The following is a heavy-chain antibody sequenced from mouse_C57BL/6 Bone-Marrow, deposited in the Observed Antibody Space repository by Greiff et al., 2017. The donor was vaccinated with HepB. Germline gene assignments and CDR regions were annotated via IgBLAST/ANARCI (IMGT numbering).Heavy chain of an antibody. CDR1: GYTFTSYD. J-gene: IGHJ3*01. Sequence: VQRVESGPELVKPGASVKLSCKASGYTFTSYDINWVKQRPGQELEWIGWIYPRDGSTKYNEKFKGKATLTVDTSSSTAYMELHSLTSEDSAVYFCARRPYGSSPWFAYWGQGTLVTVSA. CDR3: ARRPYGSSPWFAY. D-gene: IGHD1-1*01. CDR2: IYPRDGST. V-gene: IGHV1-85*01.